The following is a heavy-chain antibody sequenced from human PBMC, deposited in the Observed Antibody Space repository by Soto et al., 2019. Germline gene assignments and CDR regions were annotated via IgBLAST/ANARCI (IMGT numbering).Heavy chain of an antibody. Sequence: GGSLRLSCAASEVTFITYGLHWVRQATGKGLEWVAVISYDGSNEFYADYVKGRFTISRDNSKNTLFLQMNSLRAEDTALYYCAKDLWGMVVVPETPWFDPWGQGTLVTVSS. D-gene: IGHD3-22*01. V-gene: IGHV3-30*18. CDR1: EVTFITYG. CDR3: AKDLWGMVVVPETPWFDP. CDR2: ISYDGSNE. J-gene: IGHJ5*02.